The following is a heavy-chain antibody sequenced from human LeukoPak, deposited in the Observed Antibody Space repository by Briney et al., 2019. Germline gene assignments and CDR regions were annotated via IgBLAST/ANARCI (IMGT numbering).Heavy chain of an antibody. CDR3: ARDQDWNDRGGLDY. D-gene: IGHD1-1*01. CDR2: INSDGSST. Sequence: PGGSLRLSCAASGFTLSSYWMHWVRQAPGKGLVWVSRINSDGSSTSYADSVKGRFTISRDNAKNTLNLQMNSLRAEDTAVYYCARDQDWNDRGGLDYWGQGTLVIVSS. J-gene: IGHJ4*02. V-gene: IGHV3-74*01. CDR1: GFTLSSYW.